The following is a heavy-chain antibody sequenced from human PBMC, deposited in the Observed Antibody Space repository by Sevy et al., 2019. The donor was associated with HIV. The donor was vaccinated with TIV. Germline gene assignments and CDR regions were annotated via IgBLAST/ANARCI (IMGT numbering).Heavy chain of an antibody. Sequence: GGSLRLSCAASGFTFSSYWMSWVRQAPGKGLEWVANIKQDGSEKYYVDSVKGRFTISRDNAKNSLYLQMNSLRAEDTAVYYYASGRSGGRYFDYWGQGTLVTVSS. CDR1: GFTFSSYW. V-gene: IGHV3-7*01. CDR2: IKQDGSEK. J-gene: IGHJ4*02. D-gene: IGHD3-10*01. CDR3: ASGRSGGRYFDY.